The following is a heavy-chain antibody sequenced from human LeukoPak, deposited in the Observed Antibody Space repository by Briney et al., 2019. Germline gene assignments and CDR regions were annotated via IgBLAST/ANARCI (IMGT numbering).Heavy chain of an antibody. CDR1: GGSISSGSYY. D-gene: IGHD3-3*01. Sequence: SETLSLTCTVSGGSISSGSYYWSWIRQPAGKGLEWIGRIYTSGSTNYNPSLKSRVTISVDTSKNQFSLKLSSVTAADTAVYYCARTHDLEWLSSPYYYYYMDVRGKGTTVTVSS. J-gene: IGHJ6*03. V-gene: IGHV4-61*02. CDR2: IYTSGST. CDR3: ARTHDLEWLSSPYYYYYMDV.